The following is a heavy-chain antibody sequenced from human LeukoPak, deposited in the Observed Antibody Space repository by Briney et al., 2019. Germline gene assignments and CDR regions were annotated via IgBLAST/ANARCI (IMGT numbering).Heavy chain of an antibody. D-gene: IGHD3-10*01. J-gene: IGHJ3*02. CDR2: ISSSSTTI. CDR1: GFTFSSYS. Sequence: GGSLRLSCAAFGFTFSSYSMNWVRQAPGKGLEWISFISSSSTTIYYADSVKGRFTISRDNAKNSLYLQMNSLRAEDTAVYYCARRDAYGSGSGAFDIWGQGTMVTVSS. CDR3: ARRDAYGSGSGAFDI. V-gene: IGHV3-48*01.